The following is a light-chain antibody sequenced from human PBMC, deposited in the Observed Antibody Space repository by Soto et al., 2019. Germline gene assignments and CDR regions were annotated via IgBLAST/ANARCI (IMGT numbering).Light chain of an antibody. Sequence: QSALTQPPSASGSLGQSVAFSCTGTSSDVGGYNYVSWYQLHPGKAPKLMIYEVNLRPSGVPDRFSGSKSGNTASLTVSGLQAEDEADYYCSSYAGSNNYVFGTGTKVTVL. J-gene: IGLJ1*01. CDR3: SSYAGSNNYV. CDR2: EVN. CDR1: SSDVGGYNY. V-gene: IGLV2-8*01.